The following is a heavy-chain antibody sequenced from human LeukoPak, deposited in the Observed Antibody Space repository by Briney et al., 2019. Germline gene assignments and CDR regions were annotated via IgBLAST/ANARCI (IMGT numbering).Heavy chain of an antibody. CDR2: IHYGGSA. D-gene: IGHD6-6*01. CDR1: GGSISTTNW. V-gene: IGHV4-4*02. Sequence: KPSETLSLTCDVSGGSISTTNWWTWVRQPPGKGLEWIGEIHYGGSATYNPSLNSRVSISLDKSKNQFSLKLRSVTAADTAVYYCARGLLIAARPRDDAFDIWGQGTMVTVSS. J-gene: IGHJ3*02. CDR3: ARGLLIAARPRDDAFDI.